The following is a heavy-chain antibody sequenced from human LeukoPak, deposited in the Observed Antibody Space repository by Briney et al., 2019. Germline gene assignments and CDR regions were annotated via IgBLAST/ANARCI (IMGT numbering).Heavy chain of an antibody. Sequence: SETLSLTCTVSGGSISTYYWSWIRQPPGKGLEWIGYIHYSGSTNYNPSLKSHITISVDTSKNQFSLKLSSVTAADTAVYYCARVGDYYFDYWGQRTLVTVSS. J-gene: IGHJ4*02. V-gene: IGHV4-59*01. CDR3: ARVGDYYFDY. D-gene: IGHD4-17*01. CDR2: IHYSGST. CDR1: GGSISTYY.